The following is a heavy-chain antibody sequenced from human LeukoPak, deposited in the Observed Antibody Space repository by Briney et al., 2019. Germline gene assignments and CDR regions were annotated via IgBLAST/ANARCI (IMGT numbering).Heavy chain of an antibody. D-gene: IGHD2-2*01. CDR3: AKDLCSSTTCYYFGY. CDR1: GFTFSSYA. CDR2: ISGSGGST. J-gene: IGHJ4*02. V-gene: IGHV3-23*01. Sequence: GGSLRLSCAASGFTFSSYAMSWVRQAPGKGLEWVSAISGSGGSTYYADSVKGRFTISRDNSKNTLYLQMNSPRAEDTAVYYCAKDLCSSTTCYYFGYWGQGTLVTVSS.